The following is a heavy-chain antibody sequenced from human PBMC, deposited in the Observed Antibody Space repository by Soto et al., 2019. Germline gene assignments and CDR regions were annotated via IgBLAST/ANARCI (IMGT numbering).Heavy chain of an antibody. J-gene: IGHJ3*02. CDR1: GGSISSGGYS. Sequence: SETLSLTCAVSGGSISSGGYSWSWIRQPPGKGLEWIGYIYHSGSTYYNPSLKSRVTISVDRSKNQFSLKLSSVTAADTAVYYCARDQGYYGSGSYYSDAFDIWGQGTMVTVSS. CDR3: ARDQGYYGSGSYYSDAFDI. CDR2: IYHSGST. D-gene: IGHD3-10*01. V-gene: IGHV4-30-2*01.